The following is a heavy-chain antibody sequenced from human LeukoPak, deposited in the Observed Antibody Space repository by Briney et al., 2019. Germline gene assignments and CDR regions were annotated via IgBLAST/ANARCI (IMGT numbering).Heavy chain of an antibody. CDR2: IYYSGST. CDR3: AILQHGSGWYFEY. CDR1: GGSISSYY. J-gene: IGHJ4*02. D-gene: IGHD6-19*01. Sequence: SETLSLTCTVSGGSISSYYWSWIRQPPGKGLEWIGYIYYSGSTNYNPSLKSRVTISVDTSKNQFSLKLSSVTAADTAVYYCAILQHGSGWYFEYWGQGTLVTVSS. V-gene: IGHV4-59*01.